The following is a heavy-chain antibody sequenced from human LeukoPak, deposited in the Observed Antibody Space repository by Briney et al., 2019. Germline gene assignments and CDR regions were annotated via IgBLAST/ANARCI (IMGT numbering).Heavy chain of an antibody. J-gene: IGHJ4*02. CDR3: ASSRSGWKHFDY. CDR2: ISYDGNNR. Sequence: GGSLRLSCAASGFTFSSYGMHWVRQAPGKGLECVAVISYDGNNRYYADSVKGRFTISRDNSKNTLYLQMNSLRAEDTAVYYCASSRSGWKHFDYWGQGTLVTVSS. V-gene: IGHV3-30*03. CDR1: GFTFSSYG. D-gene: IGHD6-19*01.